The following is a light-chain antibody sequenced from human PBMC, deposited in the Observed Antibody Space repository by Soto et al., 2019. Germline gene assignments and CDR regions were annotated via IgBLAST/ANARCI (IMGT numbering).Light chain of an antibody. CDR2: AAS. V-gene: IGKV1-39*01. J-gene: IGKJ5*01. CDR3: QQSYSTPPIT. CDR1: QDISNY. Sequence: DIQMTQSPSSLSASVGDRFTITCQASQDISNYLNWYQQKPGKAPKLLIYAASSLQSGVPSRFSGSGSGTDFTLTISSLQPEDFATYYCQQSYSTPPITFGQGTRLEIK.